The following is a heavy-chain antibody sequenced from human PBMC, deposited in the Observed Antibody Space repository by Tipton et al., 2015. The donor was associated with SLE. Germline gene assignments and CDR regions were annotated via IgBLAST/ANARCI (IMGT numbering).Heavy chain of an antibody. J-gene: IGHJ4*02. CDR1: GYSISSGYY. CDR2: IYHSGST. V-gene: IGHV4-38-2*01. Sequence: TLSLTCAVSGYSISSGYYWGWIRQPPGRELEWIGYIYHSGSTNYNPSLKSRVTISVDTSKNQFSLKLSSVTAADTAVYYCARGGHTAMVTFDYWGQGTLVTVSS. CDR3: ARGGHTAMVTFDY. D-gene: IGHD5-18*01.